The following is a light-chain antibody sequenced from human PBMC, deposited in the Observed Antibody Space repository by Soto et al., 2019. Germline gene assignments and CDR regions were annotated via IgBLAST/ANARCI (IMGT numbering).Light chain of an antibody. CDR3: KQYNNWIT. V-gene: IGKV3-15*01. Sequence: EIVMTQSPATLCVSPGERAILSCRASQSISISLAWYQQKPGQAPRLLIYAASNRAAGVPARFSGSWSGTEFTLTISSLQSEDFAVYYCKQYNNWITFGQGKRLEIK. CDR1: QSISIS. J-gene: IGKJ5*01. CDR2: AAS.